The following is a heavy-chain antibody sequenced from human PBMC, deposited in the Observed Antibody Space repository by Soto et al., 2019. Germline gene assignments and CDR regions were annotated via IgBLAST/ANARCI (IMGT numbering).Heavy chain of an antibody. CDR3: ATGAYGDFRWKGPPFDP. J-gene: IGHJ5*02. CDR1: GASITSGGYY. CDR2: IYYSGST. V-gene: IGHV4-31*03. Sequence: TLSLTCTVSGASITSGGYYWTWIRQHPGKGLEWIGYIYYSGSTYFNPSLKSRVTISADTSKNQFSLKLSSVTAADTAVYYCATGAYGDFRWKGPPFDPWGQGTLVTVSS. D-gene: IGHD4-17*01.